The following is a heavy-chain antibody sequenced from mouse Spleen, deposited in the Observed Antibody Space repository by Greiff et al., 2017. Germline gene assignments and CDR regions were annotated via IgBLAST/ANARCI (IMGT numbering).Heavy chain of an antibody. CDR3: ARSVRDWFAY. Sequence: VQLQQPGAELVKPGASVKLSCKASGYTFTSYWMHWVKQRPGQGLEWIGEINPSNGRTNYNEKFKSKATLTVDKSSSTAYMQLSSLTSEDSAVYYCARSVRDWFAYWGQGTLVTVSA. CDR2: INPSNGRT. CDR1: GYTFTSYW. J-gene: IGHJ3*01. V-gene: IGHV1S81*02.